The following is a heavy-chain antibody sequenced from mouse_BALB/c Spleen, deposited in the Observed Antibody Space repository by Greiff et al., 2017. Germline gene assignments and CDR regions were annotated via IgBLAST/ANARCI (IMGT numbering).Heavy chain of an antibody. D-gene: IGHD1-1*01. V-gene: IGHV5-4*02. CDR1: GFTFSDYY. CDR3: ERGGGVTTVNFAY. J-gene: IGHJ3*01. Sequence: EVKLEESGGGLVKPGASLKLSCAASGFTFSDYYMYWVRQTPEKRLEWVATISDGGSYTYYPDSVKGRFTISRDNAENNLYLQMSSLKSEDTAMYDCERGGGVTTVNFAYWGQGTRVTVSA. CDR2: ISDGGSYT.